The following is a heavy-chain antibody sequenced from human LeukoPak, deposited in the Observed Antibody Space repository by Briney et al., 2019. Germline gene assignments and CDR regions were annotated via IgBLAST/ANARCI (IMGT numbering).Heavy chain of an antibody. Sequence: KPSETLSLTCAVYGGSFSGYYWSWIRQPPWKGLEWIGEINHSGSTNYNPSLKSRVTISVDTSKNQFSLKLSSVTAADTAVYYCARQLVRDYYYYYYMDVWGKGTTVTVSS. CDR1: GGSFSGYY. V-gene: IGHV4-34*01. CDR3: ARQLVRDYYYYYYMDV. D-gene: IGHD6-6*01. J-gene: IGHJ6*03. CDR2: INHSGST.